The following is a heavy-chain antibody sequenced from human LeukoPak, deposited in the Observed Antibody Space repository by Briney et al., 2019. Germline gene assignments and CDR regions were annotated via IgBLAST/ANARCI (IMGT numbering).Heavy chain of an antibody. V-gene: IGHV1-2*06. D-gene: IGHD5-24*01. J-gene: IGHJ4*02. CDR1: GYTFTGYY. CDR3: ARDDSRTNDYNYWYFDY. Sequence: GASVKVSCKASGYTFTGYYMHWVRQAPGQGLEWMGRINPNSGGTNYAQKFQGRVTMTRDTSISTAYMELSMLRSDDTAVYYCARDDSRTNDYNYWYFDYWGQGTLVTVSS. CDR2: INPNSGGT.